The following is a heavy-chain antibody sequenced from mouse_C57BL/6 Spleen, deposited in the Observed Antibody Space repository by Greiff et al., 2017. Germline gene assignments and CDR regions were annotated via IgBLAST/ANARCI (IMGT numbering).Heavy chain of an antibody. CDR1: GFTFSSYT. J-gene: IGHJ2*01. CDR3: ARQGYYHFDY. V-gene: IGHV5-9*01. D-gene: IGHD2-3*01. Sequence: EVQVVESGGGLVKPGGSLKLSCAASGFTFSSYTMSWVRQTPEKRLEWVATISGGGGNTYYPDSVKGRFTISRDNAKNTLYLQMSSLRSEDTALYYCARQGYYHFDYWGQGTTLTVSS. CDR2: ISGGGGNT.